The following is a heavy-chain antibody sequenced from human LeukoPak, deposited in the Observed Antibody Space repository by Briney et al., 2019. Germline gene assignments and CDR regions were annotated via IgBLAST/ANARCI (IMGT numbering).Heavy chain of an antibody. D-gene: IGHD2-21*01. V-gene: IGHV3-53*01. J-gene: IGHJ4*02. Sequence: GRSLRLSCAASGFTFDDYAMHWVRHAPGKGLEWVSVIYSGGSTYYADSVKGRFTISRHNSRNTLYVQMNNLRAEDTAVYYCATEKGDSPDYWGQGTLVTVSS. CDR3: ATEKGDSPDY. CDR1: GFTFDDYA. CDR2: IYSGGST.